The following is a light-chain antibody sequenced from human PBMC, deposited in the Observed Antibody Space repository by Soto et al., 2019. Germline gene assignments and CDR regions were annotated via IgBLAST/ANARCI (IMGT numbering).Light chain of an antibody. V-gene: IGKV3-20*01. CDR3: QQYGSSPTRT. J-gene: IGKJ1*01. Sequence: EIVLTQSPGTLSLSPGERATLSCRASQSVSSSYLAWYQQKPCQAPRLLIYGASSRATGIPDRFSGSGSGTDFTLTISRLEPEDFAVYYCQQYGSSPTRTFGQGTKVDIK. CDR1: QSVSSSY. CDR2: GAS.